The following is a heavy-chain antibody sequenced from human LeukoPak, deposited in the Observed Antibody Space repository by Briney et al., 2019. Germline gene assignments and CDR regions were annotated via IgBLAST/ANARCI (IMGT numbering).Heavy chain of an antibody. Sequence: PSETLSLTCTVSGGSINSGSYYWSWIRQPAGKELEWIGRIYTSGSTNYNPSLKSRVTISVDTSKNQFSLKLSSVTAADTAVYYCARETVGIVVVQSEDYYYMDVWGKGTTVTVSS. D-gene: IGHD3-22*01. CDR2: IYTSGST. CDR1: GGSINSGSYY. J-gene: IGHJ6*03. CDR3: ARETVGIVVVQSEDYYYMDV. V-gene: IGHV4-61*02.